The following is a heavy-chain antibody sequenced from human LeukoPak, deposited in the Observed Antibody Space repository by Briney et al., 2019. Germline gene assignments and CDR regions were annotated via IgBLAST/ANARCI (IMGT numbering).Heavy chain of an antibody. D-gene: IGHD3-9*01. J-gene: IGHJ4*02. Sequence: PSETLSLTCAVSGYSISSCYYWGCSRQPPGERVWWIGSIYHSGSTYYNPSLKSRVTISGDTSKNQFSLKLSSVTAADTAVYYCARHGSYDILTGYYTLDYWGQGTLVTVSS. CDR3: ARHGSYDILTGYYTLDY. V-gene: IGHV4-38-2*01. CDR1: GYSISSCYY. CDR2: IYHSGST.